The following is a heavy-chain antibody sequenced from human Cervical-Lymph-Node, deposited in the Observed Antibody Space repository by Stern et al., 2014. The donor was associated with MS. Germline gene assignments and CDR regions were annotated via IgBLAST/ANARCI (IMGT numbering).Heavy chain of an antibody. CDR2: ISHTGST. Sequence: QLQLQESGPGLVKPSQTLSLTCTVSGGAINSGRYYWTWIRQHPGKGLEWIGYISHTGSTSYNPSLKSRLTISADTSKNQFSLKLSSVIVAGTAVYYCARAIEGGGVESLVRELIVEYVDPWGQGTLVTVSS. V-gene: IGHV4-31*03. D-gene: IGHD3-10*01. CDR3: ARAIEGGGVESLVRELIVEYVDP. CDR1: GGAINSGRYY. J-gene: IGHJ5*02.